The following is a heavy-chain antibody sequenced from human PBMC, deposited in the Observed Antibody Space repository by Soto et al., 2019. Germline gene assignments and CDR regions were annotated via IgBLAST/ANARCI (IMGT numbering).Heavy chain of an antibody. CDR2: IKTNTEGGTK. CDR1: GLTISNAW. Sequence: EVQLVESGGGFIYPGGSLRLSCAASGLTISNAWMNWVRQAPGKGLEWVGRIKTNTEGGTKDYAAAVKGRFTVSRDDSKNTLYLQMTSRKNEDTAVYYSTTGSVEGVWGQGTTVTVS. D-gene: IGHD2-15*01. J-gene: IGHJ6*02. V-gene: IGHV3-15*07. CDR3: TTGSVEGV.